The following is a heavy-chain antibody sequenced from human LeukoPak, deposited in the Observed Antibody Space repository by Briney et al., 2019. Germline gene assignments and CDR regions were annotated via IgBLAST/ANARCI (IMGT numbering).Heavy chain of an antibody. Sequence: ASVKVSCKASGYTFTGYYMHWVRQAPGQGLEWMGIINPSGGSTSYAQKFQGRVTMTRDTSTSTVYMELSSLRSEDTAVYYCARDLVLVEYQLLYGHVGRFDPWGQGTLVTVSS. D-gene: IGHD2-2*02. CDR1: GYTFTGYY. CDR2: INPSGGST. J-gene: IGHJ5*02. CDR3: ARDLVLVEYQLLYGHVGRFDP. V-gene: IGHV1-46*01.